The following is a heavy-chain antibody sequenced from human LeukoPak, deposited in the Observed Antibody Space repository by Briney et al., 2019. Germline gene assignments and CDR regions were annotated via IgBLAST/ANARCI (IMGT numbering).Heavy chain of an antibody. CDR1: GGTFSSYA. CDR3: ARVHGDYDYYGMDV. CDR2: IIPIFGTA. V-gene: IGHV1-69*01. Sequence: SVKISCKASGGTFSSYAISWVRQAPGQGLEWMGGIIPIFGTANYAQKFQGRVTITADESTSTTYMELSSLRSEDTAVYYCARVHGDYDYYGMDVWGQGTTVIVSS. J-gene: IGHJ6*02. D-gene: IGHD4-17*01.